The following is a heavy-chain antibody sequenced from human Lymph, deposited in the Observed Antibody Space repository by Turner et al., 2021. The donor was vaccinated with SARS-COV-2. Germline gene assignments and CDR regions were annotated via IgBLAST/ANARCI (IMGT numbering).Heavy chain of an antibody. CDR2: IWYDGSNK. D-gene: IGHD2-15*01. V-gene: IGHV3-33*01. CDR1: GFTFSSHG. CDR3: AREGDALAGGMDV. Sequence: QVQLVESGGGVVQPGRSLRLSCAASGFTFSSHGMHWVRQAPGKGLEWVAVIWYDGSNKYYADSVKGRFTIYRDNSKNTLYLQMNSLRAEDTAVYYCAREGDALAGGMDVWGQGTTVTVSS. J-gene: IGHJ6*02.